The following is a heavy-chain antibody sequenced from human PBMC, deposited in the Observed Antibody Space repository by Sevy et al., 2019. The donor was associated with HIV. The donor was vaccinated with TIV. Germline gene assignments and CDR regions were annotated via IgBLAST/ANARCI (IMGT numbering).Heavy chain of an antibody. CDR2: VSYDGNSM. Sequence: GGSLRLSCAASGFTFSTYAMHWVRQAPGKGLEWVAVVSYDGNSMFYADSVKGRFTISRDNSKNTLYLQVNNLRREDTAVYHCARDSGYSTNWHPGYWGQGTLVTVSS. V-gene: IGHV3-30*03. D-gene: IGHD6-13*01. CDR3: ARDSGYSTNWHPGY. J-gene: IGHJ4*02. CDR1: GFTFSTYA.